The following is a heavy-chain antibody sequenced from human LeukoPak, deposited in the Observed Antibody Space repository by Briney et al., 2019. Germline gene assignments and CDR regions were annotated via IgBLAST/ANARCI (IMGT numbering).Heavy chain of an antibody. Sequence: GGSLRLSCAASGFTFSSYWMSRVRQAPGKGLGWVANIKQDGSEKYYVDSVKGRFTISRDNAKNSLYLQMNSLRAEDTAVYYCAKDGSYYYGSGSYNYYYYYMDVWGKGTTVTVS. CDR3: AKDGSYYYGSGSYNYYYYYMDV. J-gene: IGHJ6*03. V-gene: IGHV3-7*01. CDR2: IKQDGSEK. CDR1: GFTFSSYW. D-gene: IGHD3-10*01.